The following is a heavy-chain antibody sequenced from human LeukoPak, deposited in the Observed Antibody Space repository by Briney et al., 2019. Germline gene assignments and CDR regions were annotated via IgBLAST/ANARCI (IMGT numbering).Heavy chain of an antibody. D-gene: IGHD1-26*01. J-gene: IGHJ4*02. CDR3: ARGGESGSYYGY. CDR2: IYYSGST. Sequence: SETLSLTCAVYGGSFSGYYWSWIRQPPGKGLEWIGYIYYSGSTNYNTSLKSRVTISVDTSKNQFSLKLSSVTAADTAVYYCARGGESGSYYGYWGQGTLVTVSS. V-gene: IGHV4-34*11. CDR1: GGSFSGYY.